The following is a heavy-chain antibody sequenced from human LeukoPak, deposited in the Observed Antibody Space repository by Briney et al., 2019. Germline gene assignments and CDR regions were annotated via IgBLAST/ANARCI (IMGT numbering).Heavy chain of an antibody. D-gene: IGHD3-22*01. V-gene: IGHV5-51*01. CDR1: GNSFTSYW. Sequence: GGSPKTLCWGPGNSFTSYWIGWGRQMPGKGVEGWGIIYPGDSDTRYSPSFQGQVTISADKSISTAYLQWSSLKASDTAMYYCARPITMIVVDAFDIWGQGTMVTVSS. J-gene: IGHJ3*02. CDR3: ARPITMIVVDAFDI. CDR2: IYPGDSDT.